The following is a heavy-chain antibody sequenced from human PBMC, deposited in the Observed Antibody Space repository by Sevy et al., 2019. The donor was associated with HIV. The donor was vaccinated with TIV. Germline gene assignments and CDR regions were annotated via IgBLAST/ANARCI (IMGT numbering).Heavy chain of an antibody. J-gene: IGHJ4*02. CDR3: AKGGYYYGNASYYALDA. V-gene: IGHV3-33*06. CDR2: IWSDGRFE. D-gene: IGHD3-10*01. Sequence: GGSLRLSCAATGFTFSNYAMHWVRQTPGKGLEWVAIIWSDGRFENHGDSVKGRFTNSRDNSKNTLYLQMNNVRVVDTAVHCCAKGGYYYGNASYYALDAWGQGTLVTVSS. CDR1: GFTFSNYA.